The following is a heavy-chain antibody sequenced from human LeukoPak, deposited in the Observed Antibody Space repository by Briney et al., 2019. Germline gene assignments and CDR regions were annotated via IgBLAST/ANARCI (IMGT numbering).Heavy chain of an antibody. D-gene: IGHD2-21*02. V-gene: IGHV1-8*01. CDR2: MNPNSGNT. CDR1: GYTLTSYD. CDR3: ARGNCGGDCPNFDY. J-gene: IGHJ4*02. Sequence: ASVKVSCKASGYTLTSYDINWVRQATGQGLEWMGWMNPNSGNTGYAQKFQGRVTMTRNTSISTAYMELSSLRSEDTAVYYCARGNCGGDCPNFDYWGQGTLVTVSS.